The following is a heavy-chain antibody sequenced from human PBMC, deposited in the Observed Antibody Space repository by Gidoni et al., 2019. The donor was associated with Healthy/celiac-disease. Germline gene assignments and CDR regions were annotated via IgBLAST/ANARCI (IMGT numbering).Heavy chain of an antibody. D-gene: IGHD2-8*01. J-gene: IGHJ5*02. CDR3: ARDLDIVLMVYADAVGGFDP. V-gene: IGHV1-2*02. Sequence: QVQLVQSGAEVKKPGASVKVSCKASGYTFTGYYMHWVRQAPGQGLEWMGWINPNSGGTNYAQQFQGRVTMTRDTSISTAYMELSRLRSYDTAVDYCARDLDIVLMVYADAVGGFDPWGQGTLVTVSS. CDR2: INPNSGGT. CDR1: GYTFTGYY.